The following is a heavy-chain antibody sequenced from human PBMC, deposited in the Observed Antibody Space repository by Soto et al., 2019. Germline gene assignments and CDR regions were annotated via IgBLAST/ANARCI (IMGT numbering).Heavy chain of an antibody. D-gene: IGHD5-18*01. V-gene: IGHV1-2*02. CDR2: ISPKSGGT. J-gene: IGHJ4*02. Sequence: QVQLVQSGAEVQKPGTSVKVSCQASGYTFSDYYLHWLRQAPGQGFEWMGWISPKSGGTHYAPKFEGRVTLTTDTSIGTAFMELSRLTPDDTAVYYCARGPRTQLWFPNVYWGQGTLVTVSS. CDR3: ARGPRTQLWFPNVY. CDR1: GYTFSDYY.